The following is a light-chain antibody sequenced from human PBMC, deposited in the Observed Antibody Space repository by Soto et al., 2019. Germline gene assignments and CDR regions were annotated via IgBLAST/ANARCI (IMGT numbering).Light chain of an antibody. Sequence: DIQMTQSPSSLSASVGDRVTITCRASQSISSYLNWYQQKPGKAPKLLIYAASSLQSGVPSRFSGSGSGTDFTLTISSLQPEDFATYYCQQSYSTPLCFGGGTKLEIK. CDR2: AAS. V-gene: IGKV1-39*01. CDR1: QSISSY. CDR3: QQSYSTPLC. J-gene: IGKJ4*01.